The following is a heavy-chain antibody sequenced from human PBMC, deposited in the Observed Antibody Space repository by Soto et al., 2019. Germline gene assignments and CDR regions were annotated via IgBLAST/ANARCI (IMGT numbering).Heavy chain of an antibody. Sequence: QVQLQESGPGLVKPSETLSLTCTVSGGAISSYYWSWIRQPPGKGLEWIGYIYYSGSTNYNPSLKSRVTISVDTSKNQFSRKLSSVTAADTAVYDCARRYGTVFDFWGQGTLVTVSS. CDR3: ARRYGTVFDF. CDR2: IYYSGST. J-gene: IGHJ4*02. D-gene: IGHD6-13*01. CDR1: GGAISSYY. V-gene: IGHV4-59*01.